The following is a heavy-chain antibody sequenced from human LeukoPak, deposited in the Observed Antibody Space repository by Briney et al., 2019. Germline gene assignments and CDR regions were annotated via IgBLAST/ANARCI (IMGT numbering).Heavy chain of an antibody. CDR1: GFTFSSYS. CDR3: AKGDFWSGYYPPQMGFDP. V-gene: IGHV3-23*01. J-gene: IGHJ5*02. D-gene: IGHD3-3*01. Sequence: GGSLRLSCAASGFTFSSYSMNWVRQAPGKGLEWVSAVSGSGGSTYYADSVKGRFTISRDNSKNTLYLQMNSLRAEDTAVYYCAKGDFWSGYYPPQMGFDPWGQGTLVTVSS. CDR2: VSGSGGST.